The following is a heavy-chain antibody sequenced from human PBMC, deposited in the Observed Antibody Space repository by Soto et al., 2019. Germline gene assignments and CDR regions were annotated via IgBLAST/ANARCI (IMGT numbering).Heavy chain of an antibody. CDR1: GGSLSSGGYY. Sequence: PSETLSLTCPVSGGSLSSGGYYWRWISQHPGKGLEWIGYIYYSGSTYYNPSLKSRVTISVDTAKNQFSLKLSSVTAADTAVYYCARVTTIFGVVIIDYWGQGTLVTVSS. CDR3: ARVTTIFGVVIIDY. D-gene: IGHD3-3*01. J-gene: IGHJ4*02. V-gene: IGHV4-31*03. CDR2: IYYSGST.